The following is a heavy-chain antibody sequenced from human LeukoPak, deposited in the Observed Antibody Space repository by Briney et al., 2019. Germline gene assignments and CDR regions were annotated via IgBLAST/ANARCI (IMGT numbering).Heavy chain of an antibody. CDR2: ISGSGGST. CDR1: GFTFSSYA. J-gene: IGHJ4*02. D-gene: IGHD3-16*01. CDR3: AKDRVGGRHYVWGRYFDY. Sequence: HPGGSLRLSCAASGFTFSSYAMSWVRQAPGKGLEWVSAISGSGGSTYYADSVKGRFTISRDNSKNTLYLQMNSLRAEDTAVYYCAKDRVGGRHYVWGRYFDYWGQGTLVTVSS. V-gene: IGHV3-23*01.